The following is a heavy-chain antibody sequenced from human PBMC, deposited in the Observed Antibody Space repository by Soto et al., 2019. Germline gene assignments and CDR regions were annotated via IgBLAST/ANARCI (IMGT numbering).Heavy chain of an antibody. D-gene: IGHD5-12*01. CDR1: GGTFSSYA. J-gene: IGHJ6*02. Sequence: VASVKVSCKASGGTFSSYAIGWVRQAPGQGLEWMGGIIPIFGTANYAQKFQGRVTITADESTSTAYIELSSLRSEDTAVYYCALKGYDPDPNYYYYYGMDVWGQRTTVTVSS. CDR3: ALKGYDPDPNYYYYYGMDV. V-gene: IGHV1-69*13. CDR2: IIPIFGTA.